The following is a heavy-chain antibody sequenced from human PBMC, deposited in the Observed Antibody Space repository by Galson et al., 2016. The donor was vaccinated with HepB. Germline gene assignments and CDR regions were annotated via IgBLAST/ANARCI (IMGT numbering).Heavy chain of an antibody. Sequence: SVKVSCKASGGPFSNHAISWVRPAPGQGLEYMGGIIPNFGAANYAQEFQGRVAITADDSTTTAHMELSSLTSEDTTVYYCARVYRYSNYEWFDPWGQGTLVIVSS. D-gene: IGHD4-11*01. CDR3: ARVYRYSNYEWFDP. CDR2: IIPNFGAA. J-gene: IGHJ5*02. CDR1: GGPFSNHA. V-gene: IGHV1-69*13.